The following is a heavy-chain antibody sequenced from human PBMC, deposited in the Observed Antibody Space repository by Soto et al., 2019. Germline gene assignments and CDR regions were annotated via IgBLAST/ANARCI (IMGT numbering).Heavy chain of an antibody. J-gene: IGHJ5*02. CDR3: ASTYSTSWYWFDP. V-gene: IGHV2-26*04. Sequence: QVTVKESGPVLVKPTETLTLTCTVSGFSLSNAGLGVSWIRQPPGKALEWLAHIFSNDEKSYSTSLKSRPTISTDTSKIQVVLTMTNMDPVDTATYYCASTYSTSWYWFDPWGQGTLVTVSS. CDR1: GFSLSNAGLG. CDR2: IFSNDEK. D-gene: IGHD6-13*01.